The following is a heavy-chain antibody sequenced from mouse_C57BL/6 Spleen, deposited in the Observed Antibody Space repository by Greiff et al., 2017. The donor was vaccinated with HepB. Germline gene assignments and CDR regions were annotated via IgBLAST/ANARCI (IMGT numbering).Heavy chain of an antibody. Sequence: QVQLQQPGAELVKPGASVKMSCKASGYTFTSYWITWVKQRPGQGLEWIGDIYPGSGSTNYNEKFKSKATLTVDTSSSTAYRQLSSLTSEDSAVYYCARDMGGYFDVWGTGTTVTVSS. CDR1: GYTFTSYW. CDR2: IYPGSGST. CDR3: ARDMGGYFDV. V-gene: IGHV1-55*01. D-gene: IGHD1-1*02. J-gene: IGHJ1*03.